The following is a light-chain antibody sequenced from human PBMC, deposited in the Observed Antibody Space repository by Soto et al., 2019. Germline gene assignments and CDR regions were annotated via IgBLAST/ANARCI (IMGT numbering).Light chain of an antibody. CDR3: AAWDDSLREV. V-gene: IGLV1-44*01. J-gene: IGLJ1*01. Sequence: QSVLTQPPSASVTPGQRVTISCSGSSSNIGSNAVNWYQQLPGTAPKLLIYNNNQRPSGVPDRFSGSKSGTSASLAISGLQSEDEADYYCAAWDDSLREVFGTGTKLTVL. CDR2: NNN. CDR1: SSNIGSNA.